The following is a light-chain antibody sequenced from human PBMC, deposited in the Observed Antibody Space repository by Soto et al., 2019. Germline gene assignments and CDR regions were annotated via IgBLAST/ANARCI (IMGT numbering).Light chain of an antibody. Sequence: QSALTQPASVSGSPGQSITISCTGTSSDVGAYDYVSWFQQHPDKAPKLIISVVTNRPSGVSNRFSGSKSGNTASLTLSGLQPEDDAEYYCGLYTSSDTPYVFGTGTKLTVL. CDR2: VVT. CDR1: SSDVGAYDY. V-gene: IGLV2-14*01. J-gene: IGLJ1*01. CDR3: GLYTSSDTPYV.